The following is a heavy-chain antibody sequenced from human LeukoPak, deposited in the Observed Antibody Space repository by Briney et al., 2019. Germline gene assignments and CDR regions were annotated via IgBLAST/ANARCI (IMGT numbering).Heavy chain of an antibody. CDR1: GFTFDDYA. D-gene: IGHD3-10*01. Sequence: GRSLRLSCAASGFTFDDYAMHWVRQAPGKGLEWVSGISWNSGSIGYADSVKGRFTISRDNAKNSLYLQMNSLRAEDTALYYCAKDSYGSGSPFFDYWGQGTLVTVSS. CDR2: ISWNSGSI. V-gene: IGHV3-9*01. J-gene: IGHJ4*02. CDR3: AKDSYGSGSPFFDY.